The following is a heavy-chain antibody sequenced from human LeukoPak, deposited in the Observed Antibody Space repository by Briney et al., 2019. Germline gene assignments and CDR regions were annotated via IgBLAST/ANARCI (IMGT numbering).Heavy chain of an antibody. CDR2: IIPIFGTA. Sequence: WASVKVSCKASGGTFSSYAISWVRQAPGQGPEWMGGIIPIFGTANYAQKFQGRVTITTDESTSTAYMELSSLRSEDTAVYYCARGLYYYYYYMDVWGKGTTVTVSS. CDR1: GGTFSSYA. CDR3: ARGLYYYYYYMDV. V-gene: IGHV1-69*05. J-gene: IGHJ6*03.